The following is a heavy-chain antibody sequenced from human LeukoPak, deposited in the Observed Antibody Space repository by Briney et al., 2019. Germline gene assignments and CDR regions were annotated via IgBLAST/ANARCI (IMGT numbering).Heavy chain of an antibody. V-gene: IGHV3-23*01. Sequence: PGGSLRLSCAASGFTFSSYAMGWVRQAPGKGLEWVSSISATGVSTYFAASVRGRFTISRDNSKNTQYLQMNSLRAEDTAVYYCAKGSGRYGSGSFTDSWGRGTLVTVSS. CDR3: AKGSGRYGSGSFTDS. CDR1: GFTFSSYA. CDR2: ISATGVST. J-gene: IGHJ5*01. D-gene: IGHD3-10*01.